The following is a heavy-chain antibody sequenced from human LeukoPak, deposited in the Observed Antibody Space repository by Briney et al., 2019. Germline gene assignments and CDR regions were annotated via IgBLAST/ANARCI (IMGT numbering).Heavy chain of an antibody. D-gene: IGHD1-26*01. Sequence: SETLSLTCAVYGWSFSGYYWSWIRQPPGKGLEWIGEINHSGSTNYNPSLKSRVPISVDTSKNQFSLKLSSVTAADTAVYYCARGIGRINWFDPWGQGTLVTVSS. CDR1: GWSFSGYY. V-gene: IGHV4-34*01. CDR2: INHSGST. J-gene: IGHJ5*02. CDR3: ARGIGRINWFDP.